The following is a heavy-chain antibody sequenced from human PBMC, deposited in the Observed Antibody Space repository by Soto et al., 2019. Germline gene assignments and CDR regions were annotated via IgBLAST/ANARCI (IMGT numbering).Heavy chain of an antibody. CDR2: ISSSSSTI. CDR3: AVGSLDWLVNDY. Sequence: PGGSLRLSCAASGFTFSSYSMNWVRQAPGKGLEWVSFISSSSSTIHYGDSVKGRFTISRDNAKKSLYLQMNSLRAEDTAVYYCAVGSLDWLVNDYWGQGTLVTVSS. J-gene: IGHJ4*02. V-gene: IGHV3-48*01. CDR1: GFTFSSYS. D-gene: IGHD3-9*01.